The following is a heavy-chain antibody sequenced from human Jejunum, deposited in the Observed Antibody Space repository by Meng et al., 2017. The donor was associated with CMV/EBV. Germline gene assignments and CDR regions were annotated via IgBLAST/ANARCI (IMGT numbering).Heavy chain of an antibody. CDR3: ARGGRGNYYYYYGMDV. V-gene: IGHV3-64*02. CDR2: ISNNGDST. CDR1: TFNNFA. J-gene: IGHJ6*02. Sequence: TFNNFAMHWVRQAPGKGLEYVSAISNNGDSTYYADSVKGRFTISRDNSKNTLYLQMGSLRAEDMAVYYCARGGRGNYYYYYGMDVWGQGTTVTVSS. D-gene: IGHD3-16*01.